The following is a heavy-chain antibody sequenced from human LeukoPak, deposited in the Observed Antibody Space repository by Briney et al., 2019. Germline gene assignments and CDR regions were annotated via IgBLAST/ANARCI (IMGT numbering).Heavy chain of an antibody. J-gene: IGHJ4*02. D-gene: IGHD6-13*01. Sequence: ASVKVSCKASGGTFSSYAISWVRQAPGKGLEWVANIKQDGSEKYYVDSVKGRFTISRDNAKNSLYLQMNSLRAEDTAVYYCASTGYSSRWYGIMLDYWGQGTLVTVSS. CDR3: ASTGYSSRWYGIMLDY. V-gene: IGHV3-7*01. CDR2: IKQDGSEK. CDR1: GGTFSSYA.